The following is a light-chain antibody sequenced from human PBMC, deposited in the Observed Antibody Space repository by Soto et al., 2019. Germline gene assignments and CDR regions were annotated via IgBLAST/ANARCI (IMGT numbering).Light chain of an antibody. V-gene: IGKV1-5*01. Sequence: DIQMTQSPSTLSASVGDRVTITCRASQTLSSWLAWYQQKPGKAPKLLIYDVSSLERGVPSRFSGSGSGTEFTLTISSLQPDDFATYFLQQYNSYSLTFGGGTKVEIK. CDR1: QTLSSW. J-gene: IGKJ4*01. CDR2: DVS. CDR3: QQYNSYSLT.